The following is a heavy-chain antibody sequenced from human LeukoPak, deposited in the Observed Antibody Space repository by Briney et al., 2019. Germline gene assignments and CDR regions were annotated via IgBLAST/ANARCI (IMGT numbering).Heavy chain of an antibody. CDR3: ARQRGYCSGGSCYRTPHFDY. CDR2: IYYSGPT. D-gene: IGHD2-15*01. V-gene: IGHV4-39*01. CDR1: CDSMSRSTSYY. J-gene: IGHJ4*02. Sequence: SETLSLTYTVSCDSMSRSTSYYWSWIRQPPGKGLEWIGSIYYSGPTYYNPSLKSRVTISVDTSKNYFSLKLSSVTAADTAVYYCARQRGYCSGGSCYRTPHFDYWGQGTLVTVSS.